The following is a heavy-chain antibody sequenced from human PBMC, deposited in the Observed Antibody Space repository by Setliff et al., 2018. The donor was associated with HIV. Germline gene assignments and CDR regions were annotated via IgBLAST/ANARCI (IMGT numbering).Heavy chain of an antibody. CDR3: ARQMGSGSYDTGYYFDS. D-gene: IGHD1-26*01. Sequence: PSETLSLTCNVSTVSITTTSDSWAWLRQPPGKGLEWIGSISFSPGTGLEWIVGITYSETTSYNPTLNGRVTMSVDTSKNQFSLDLSSVTAADTAVYFCARQMGSGSYDTGYYFDSWGQGTPVTVSS. CDR1: TVSITTTSDS. V-gene: IGHV4-39*01. CDR2: ITYSETT. J-gene: IGHJ4*02.